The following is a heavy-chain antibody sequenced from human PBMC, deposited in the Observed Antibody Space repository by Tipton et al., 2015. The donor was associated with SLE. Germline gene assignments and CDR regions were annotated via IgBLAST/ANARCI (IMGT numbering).Heavy chain of an antibody. Sequence: SLRLSCAASGFTFSNYAMIWIRQAPGKGLEWVSGIRGSGDTTYYAGSVQGRFTVSRDNSKNTLYLQMNSLRAEDTAVYYCTKGSYIDSYEPVYWSQGTLVTVSS. J-gene: IGHJ4*02. V-gene: IGHV3-23*01. D-gene: IGHD2-21*01. CDR3: TKGSYIDSYEPVY. CDR1: GFTFSNYA. CDR2: IRGSGDTT.